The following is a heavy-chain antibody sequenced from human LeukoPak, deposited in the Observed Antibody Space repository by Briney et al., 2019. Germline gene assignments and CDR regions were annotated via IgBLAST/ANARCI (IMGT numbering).Heavy chain of an antibody. D-gene: IGHD2-21*01. J-gene: IGHJ4*02. CDR3: ARDTDSSFDY. Sequence: GGSLRLSCAASVFTFSEYSMNWVRQAPRKGLEWISYINNDRSSIADSVKGRFTISRDTAENSLFLQMNSLRAEDTAVYYCARDTDSSFDYWGQGIRVTVSS. V-gene: IGHV3-48*01. CDR1: VFTFSEYS. CDR2: INNDRSS.